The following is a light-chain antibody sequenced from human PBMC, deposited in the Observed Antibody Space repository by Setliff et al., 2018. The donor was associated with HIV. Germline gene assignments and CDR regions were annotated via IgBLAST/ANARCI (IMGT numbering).Light chain of an antibody. V-gene: IGKV1-5*03. Sequence: DIQMTQSPSTLSASVGDRVTITCRASQSINSWLAWYQQKPGKAPKLLIYKASTLDTGVPSRFSGSGSGTEFTLTIRSLQPDDFATYYCQQYNSYWTFGQGTKV. CDR3: QQYNSYWT. J-gene: IGKJ1*01. CDR1: QSINSW. CDR2: KAS.